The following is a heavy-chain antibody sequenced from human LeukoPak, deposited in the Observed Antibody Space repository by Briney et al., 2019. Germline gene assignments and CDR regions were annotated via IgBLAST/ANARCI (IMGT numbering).Heavy chain of an antibody. CDR1: GFTFSSYA. J-gene: IGHJ3*02. V-gene: IGHV3-23*01. CDR2: ISGSGGST. D-gene: IGHD3-22*01. CDR3: AKDRWYYYDSSSYYYPNDAFDI. Sequence: PGGSLRLSCAASGFTFSSYAMSWVRQAPGKGLEWVSAISGSGGSTYYADSVKGRFTISRDNSKNTLYLQMNSLRAEDTAVYYCAKDRWYYYDSSSYYYPNDAFDIWGQGTMVTVSS.